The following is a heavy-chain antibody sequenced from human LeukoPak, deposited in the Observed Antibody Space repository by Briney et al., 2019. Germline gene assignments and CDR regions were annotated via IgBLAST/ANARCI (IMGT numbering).Heavy chain of an antibody. CDR2: IYSGGST. CDR3: ARVVGQLPHLADY. Sequence: GGSLRLSCAASGFTVSSNYMSWVRQAPGRGLERVSVIYSGGSTYYADSVKGRFTISRDNSKNTVDLQMNNLRAEDTAVYYCARVVGQLPHLADYWGQGTLVTVSS. V-gene: IGHV3-53*01. D-gene: IGHD2-2*01. J-gene: IGHJ4*02. CDR1: GFTVSSNY.